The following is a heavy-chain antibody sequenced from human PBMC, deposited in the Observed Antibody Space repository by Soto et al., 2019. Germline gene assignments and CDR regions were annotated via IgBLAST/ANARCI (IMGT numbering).Heavy chain of an antibody. Sequence: LRLSCAASGFTFSSYAMSWVRQAPGKGLEWVSAISGSGGSTYYADSVKGRFTISRDNSKNTLYLQMNSLRAEDTAVYYCAKAPLSPYYDFWSGYYPTYYFDYWGQGTLVTVSS. V-gene: IGHV3-23*01. CDR3: AKAPLSPYYDFWSGYYPTYYFDY. D-gene: IGHD3-3*01. CDR1: GFTFSSYA. J-gene: IGHJ4*02. CDR2: ISGSGGST.